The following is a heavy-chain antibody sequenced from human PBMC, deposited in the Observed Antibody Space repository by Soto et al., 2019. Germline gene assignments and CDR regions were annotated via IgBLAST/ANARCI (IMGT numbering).Heavy chain of an antibody. CDR2: VYYSGSS. J-gene: IGHJ4*02. Sequence: SETLSLTCSVSGASSTSYYWSWIRQPPGKGLEWIGYVYYSGSSNYNPSLKSRVAISVDTSKNQFSLKVSSVTAADTAMYYCARGTQGDSWGQGTLVTVSS. CDR1: GASSTSYY. CDR3: ARGTQGDS. V-gene: IGHV4-59*01.